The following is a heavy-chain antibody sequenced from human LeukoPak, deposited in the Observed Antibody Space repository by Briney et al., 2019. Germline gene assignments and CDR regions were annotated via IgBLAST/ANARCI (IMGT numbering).Heavy chain of an antibody. J-gene: IGHJ4*02. CDR2: ISYDGSNK. CDR1: GFTFSSYA. D-gene: IGHD3-22*01. Sequence: PGGSLRLSCAASGFTFSSYAMHWVRQAPGKGLEWVAVISYDGSNKYYADSVKGRFTISGDNSKNTLYLQMNSLRAEDTAVYYCARGLHYYYDSSGYQPFDYWGQGTLVTVSS. CDR3: ARGLHYYYDSSGYQPFDY. V-gene: IGHV3-30-3*01.